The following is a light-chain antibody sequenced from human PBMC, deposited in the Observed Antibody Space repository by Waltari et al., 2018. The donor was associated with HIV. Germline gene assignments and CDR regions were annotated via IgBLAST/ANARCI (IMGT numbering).Light chain of an antibody. V-gene: IGLV4-69*01. CDR2: LNSDGSH. Sequence: QLALTQSPSASASLGAAVRLTCTLSSGQSSNSIAWHQQQPEKDPRVLMRLNSDGSHTRGDCIPDRFSGSASGAERYLTISSLQSEDEADYYCQSWDNGVRVFGGGTKLTVL. CDR1: SGQSSNS. CDR3: QSWDNGVRV. J-gene: IGLJ3*02.